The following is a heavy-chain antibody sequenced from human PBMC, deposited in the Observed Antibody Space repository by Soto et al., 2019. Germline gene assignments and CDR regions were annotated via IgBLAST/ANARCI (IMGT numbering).Heavy chain of an antibody. CDR2: IYPGDSDT. V-gene: IGHV5-51*01. Sequence: GESLKISCKGSGYSFTSYWIGWVRQMPGKGLEWMGIIYPGDSDTRYSPSFQGQVTISADKSISTAYLQWSSLKASDTAMYYCARGSGSYPPPISMNVWGQGTTVTVSS. D-gene: IGHD3-10*01. CDR3: ARGSGSYPPPISMNV. CDR1: GYSFTSYW. J-gene: IGHJ6*02.